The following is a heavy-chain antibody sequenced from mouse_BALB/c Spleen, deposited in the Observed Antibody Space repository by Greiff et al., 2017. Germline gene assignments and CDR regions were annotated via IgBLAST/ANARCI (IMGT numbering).Heavy chain of an antibody. CDR3: ARERSFAY. V-gene: IGHV3-6*02. CDR2: ISYDGSN. J-gene: IGHJ3*01. CDR1: GYSITSGYY. Sequence: EVKLQESGPGLVKPSQSLSLTCSVTGYSITSGYYWNWIRQFPGNQLEWMGYISYDGSNNYNPSLKNRISITRDTSKNQFFLKLNSVTTEDTATYYCARERSFAYWGQGTLVTVSA.